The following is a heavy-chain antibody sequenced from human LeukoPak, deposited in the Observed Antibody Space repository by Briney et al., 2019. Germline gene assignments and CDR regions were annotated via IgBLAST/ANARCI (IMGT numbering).Heavy chain of an antibody. CDR1: GGSFSGYY. Sequence: SETLSLTCAVYGGSFSGYYWSWIRQPPGKGLEWIGYIYYSGSTNYNPSLKSRVTISVDTSKNQFSLKLSSVTAADTAVYYCAKSSGANGSFFDYWGQGTLVTVSS. V-gene: IGHV4-59*01. CDR2: IYYSGST. D-gene: IGHD2-15*01. J-gene: IGHJ4*02. CDR3: AKSSGANGSFFDY.